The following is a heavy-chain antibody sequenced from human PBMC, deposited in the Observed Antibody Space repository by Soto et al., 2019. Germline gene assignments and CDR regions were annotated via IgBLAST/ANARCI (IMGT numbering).Heavy chain of an antibody. J-gene: IGHJ6*02. Sequence: QVQLVQSGAEVKKPGSSVKVSCKASGGTFSSYAISWVRQAPGQGLEWMGGIIPIFGTANYAQKFKGRVTITADESTKKAYLELRSLRSEETAVYYCDHHFTLFGLLIIDQGAGDVWGQGTTVTVSS. D-gene: IGHD3-3*01. CDR3: DHHFTLFGLLIIDQGAGDV. CDR2: IIPIFGTA. V-gene: IGHV1-69*01. CDR1: GGTFSSYA.